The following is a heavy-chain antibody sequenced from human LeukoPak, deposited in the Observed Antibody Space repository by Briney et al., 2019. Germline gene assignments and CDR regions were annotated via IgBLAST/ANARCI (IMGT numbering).Heavy chain of an antibody. CDR3: AKSRWETYAVRAFDI. CDR2: ISGGGST. V-gene: IGHV3-23*01. D-gene: IGHD1-26*01. Sequence: PGGSLRLSCAASGFIFNNYAMTWVRQAPGKGLEWVSAISGGGSTYYADSVKGRFTISRDNPKNALYLQMKSLRAEDTAVYYCAKSRWETYAVRAFDIWGQGTMVTVSS. CDR1: GFIFNNYA. J-gene: IGHJ3*02.